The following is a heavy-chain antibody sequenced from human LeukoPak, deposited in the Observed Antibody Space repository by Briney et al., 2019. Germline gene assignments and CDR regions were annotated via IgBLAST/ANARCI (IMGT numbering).Heavy chain of an antibody. CDR1: GFTFSNYG. V-gene: IGHV3-30*02. J-gene: IGHJ4*02. CDR2: IRFDGFNK. D-gene: IGHD3-16*01. CDR3: ARVLGAYSNIYGPDFDY. Sequence: PGGSLRLSCAASGFTFSNYGMHWVRQAPGKGLEWVAFIRFDGFNKYYADSVKGRFTISRDNSKNTMYVQMNSLRAEDTAVYYCARVLGAYSNIYGPDFDYWGQGTLVAVSS.